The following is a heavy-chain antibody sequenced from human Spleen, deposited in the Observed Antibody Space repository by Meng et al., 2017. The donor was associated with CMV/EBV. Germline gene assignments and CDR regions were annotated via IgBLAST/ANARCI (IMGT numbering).Heavy chain of an antibody. CDR2: INHRGST. CDR1: GGSVSSGSYY. V-gene: IGHV4-61*01. Sequence: GSLRLSCTVAGGSVSSGSYYWSWIRQPPGKRREWIGEINHRGSTNYNPSLKSRVTISVDTFKNQFSLKLNSVTAADTAVYYCARDYSRSSKGMDVWGQGTTVTVSS. J-gene: IGHJ6*02. D-gene: IGHD6-6*01. CDR3: ARDYSRSSKGMDV.